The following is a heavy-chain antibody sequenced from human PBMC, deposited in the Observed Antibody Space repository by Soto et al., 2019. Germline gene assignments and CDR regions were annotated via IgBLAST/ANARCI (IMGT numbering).Heavy chain of an antibody. J-gene: IGHJ6*02. Sequence: PGGSLRLSCAASGFTFSSYAMHWVRQAPGKGLEWVAVISYDGSNKYYADSVKGRFTISRDNSKNTLYLQMNSLRAEDTAVYYCARGVAVAGTLTFYYYYGMDVWGQGTTVTVSS. V-gene: IGHV3-30-3*01. CDR3: ARGVAVAGTLTFYYYYGMDV. D-gene: IGHD6-19*01. CDR1: GFTFSSYA. CDR2: ISYDGSNK.